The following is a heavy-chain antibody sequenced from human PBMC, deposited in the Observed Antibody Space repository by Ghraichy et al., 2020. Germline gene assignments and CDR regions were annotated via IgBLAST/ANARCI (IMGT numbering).Heavy chain of an antibody. CDR2: FDPEDGET. Sequence: ASVKVSCKVSGYTLTELSMHWVRQAPGKGLEWMGGFDPEDGETIYAQKFQGRVTMTEDTSTDTAYMELSSLRSEDTAVYYCATVFEPTRITMIVVVDAFDIWGQGTMVTVSS. V-gene: IGHV1-24*01. CDR1: GYTLTELS. CDR3: ATVFEPTRITMIVVVDAFDI. J-gene: IGHJ3*02. D-gene: IGHD3-22*01.